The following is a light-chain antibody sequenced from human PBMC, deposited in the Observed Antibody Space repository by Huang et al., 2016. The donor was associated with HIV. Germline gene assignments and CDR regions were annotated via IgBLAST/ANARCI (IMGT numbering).Light chain of an antibody. CDR1: QGISKS. V-gene: IGKV1-NL1*01. Sequence: DIQMTQSPSSLSASVGDRVTITWRASQGISKSLAWYQQKPGKDPKLLLYAASRFESGVHSRFSGSGFGTEYTLTSSRLQPEDFATYYCQQYYSTPPITFGRGTRLEIK. CDR2: AAS. J-gene: IGKJ5*01. CDR3: QQYYSTPPIT.